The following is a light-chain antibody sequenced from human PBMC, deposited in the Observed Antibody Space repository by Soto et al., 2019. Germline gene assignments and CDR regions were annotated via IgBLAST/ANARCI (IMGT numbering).Light chain of an antibody. Sequence: EIVLTQSPGTLSLSPGERATLSCRASQSVSSSYLAWYQQKPGQAPMLLIYCASSRATGITDRFSGSGSGTDFTLTISRLEPEDFSVYYCQQYGSLFGQGTKLEIK. CDR3: QQYGSL. CDR1: QSVSSSY. J-gene: IGKJ2*01. V-gene: IGKV3-20*01. CDR2: CAS.